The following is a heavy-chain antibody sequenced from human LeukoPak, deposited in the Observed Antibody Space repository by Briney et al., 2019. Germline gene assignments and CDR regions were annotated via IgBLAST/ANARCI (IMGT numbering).Heavy chain of an antibody. D-gene: IGHD6-13*01. CDR1: GFTFSSYS. V-gene: IGHV3-15*01. CDR2: IKSKTDGGTT. Sequence: GGSLRLSCAASGFTFSSYSMNWVRQAPGKGLEWVGRIKSKTDGGTTDYAAPVKGRFTISRDDSKNTLYLQMNSLKTEDTAVYYCTTGSSSWFDAFDIWGQGTMVTVSS. J-gene: IGHJ3*02. CDR3: TTGSSSWFDAFDI.